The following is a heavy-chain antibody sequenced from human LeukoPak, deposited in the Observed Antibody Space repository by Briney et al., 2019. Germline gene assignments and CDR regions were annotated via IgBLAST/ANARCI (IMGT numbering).Heavy chain of an antibody. CDR2: INPSGGST. J-gene: IGHJ4*02. D-gene: IGHD3-10*01. V-gene: IGHV1-46*01. CDR3: ARETPPITMVRGVEMRFDY. CDR1: GYTFTGYY. Sequence: ASVKVSCKASGYTFTGYYMHWVRQAPGQGLEWMGIINPSGGSTSYAQKFQGRVTMTRDTSTSTVYMELSSLRSEDTAVYYCARETPPITMVRGVEMRFDYWGQGTLVTVSS.